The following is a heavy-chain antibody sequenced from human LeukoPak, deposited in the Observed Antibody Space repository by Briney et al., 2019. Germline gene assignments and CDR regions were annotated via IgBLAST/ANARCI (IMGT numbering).Heavy chain of an antibody. CDR1: GYTFTGYY. CDR3: ARSVRDCSSTSCYTPLFYMDV. J-gene: IGHJ6*03. V-gene: IGHV1-2*02. D-gene: IGHD2-2*02. Sequence: ASVKVSCKASGYTFTGYYMHRVRQAPGQGLEWMGWINPNSGGTNYAQKFQGRVTMTRDTSISTAYMELSRLRSDDTAVYYCARSVRDCSSTSCYTPLFYMDVWGKGSTVTVSS. CDR2: INPNSGGT.